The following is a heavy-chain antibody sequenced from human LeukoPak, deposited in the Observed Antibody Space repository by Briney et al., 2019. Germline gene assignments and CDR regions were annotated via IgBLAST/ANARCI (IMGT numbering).Heavy chain of an antibody. J-gene: IGHJ2*01. D-gene: IGHD3-22*01. CDR3: ARREGHYYDSTSYYWYFDL. V-gene: IGHV3-48*01. Sequence: PGGSLRLSCAASGFTFSSYSMNWVRQAPGKGLEWVSYISSSSSTIYYADSVKGRFTISRDNAENSLFLQMNSLRAEDTAVYYCARREGHYYDSTSYYWYFDLWGRGTLVTVSS. CDR2: ISSSSSTI. CDR1: GFTFSSYS.